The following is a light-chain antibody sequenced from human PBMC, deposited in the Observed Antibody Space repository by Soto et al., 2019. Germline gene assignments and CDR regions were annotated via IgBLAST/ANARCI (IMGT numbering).Light chain of an antibody. J-gene: IGKJ2*01. CDR1: QSISSY. CDR3: QQSYSTPYT. CDR2: AAS. Sequence: DIQMTQSPSSLSASVGERVTITCRASQSISSYLIWYQQKPGKAPKLLIYAASSLQSGVPSRFSGSGSGTAFTRTINSLQPEDFATYYYQQSYSTPYTFGQGTKLYIK. V-gene: IGKV1-39*01.